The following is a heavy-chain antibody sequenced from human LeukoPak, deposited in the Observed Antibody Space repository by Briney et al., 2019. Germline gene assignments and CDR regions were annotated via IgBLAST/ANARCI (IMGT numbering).Heavy chain of an antibody. D-gene: IGHD1-26*01. CDR3: SRESGAFCPFGY. J-gene: IGHJ4*02. CDR2: IRDRGDTT. Sequence: PGGSLRLSCAASGFTFSSYSMSWVRQAPGMGLEWVSAIRDRGDTTYYADSVKGRFTISRDNSRNTLYLQMNSLTADDTAIYYCSRESGAFCPFGYWGQGTLVIVPP. V-gene: IGHV3-23*01. CDR1: GFTFSSYS.